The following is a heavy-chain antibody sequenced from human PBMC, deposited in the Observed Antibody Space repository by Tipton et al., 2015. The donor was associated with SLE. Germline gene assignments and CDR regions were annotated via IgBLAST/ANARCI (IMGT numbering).Heavy chain of an antibody. CDR2: IFYTGTT. V-gene: IGHV4-59*11. J-gene: IGHJ4*02. CDR3: ATYEAGVGGRSY. CDR1: GGYITGHH. Sequence: TLSLTCIVSGGYITGHHWSWIRQPPGKGLEWIGYIFYTGTTEYNPSPKSRVTISVDTSKNQFSLEVTSVTAADTAVYYCATYEAGVGGRSYWGQGTLVTVSS. D-gene: IGHD3-16*01.